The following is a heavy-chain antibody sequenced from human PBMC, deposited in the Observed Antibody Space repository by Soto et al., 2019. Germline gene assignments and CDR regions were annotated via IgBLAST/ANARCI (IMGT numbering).Heavy chain of an antibody. Sequence: GASVKVSCKASGYTFTGYYMHWVRQAPGQGLEWMGWINPNSGGTNYAQKLQGWVTMTRDTSISTAYMELSRLRSDDTAVYYCARDLVAARRSTLRGFYGMDVWGQGTTVTVSS. D-gene: IGHD6-6*01. J-gene: IGHJ6*02. CDR2: INPNSGGT. CDR1: GYTFTGYY. V-gene: IGHV1-2*04. CDR3: ARDLVAARRSTLRGFYGMDV.